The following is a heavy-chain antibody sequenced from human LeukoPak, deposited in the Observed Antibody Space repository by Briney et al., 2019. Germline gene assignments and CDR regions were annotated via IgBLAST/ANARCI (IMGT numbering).Heavy chain of an antibody. J-gene: IGHJ4*02. V-gene: IGHV3-23*01. Sequence: GGSLRLPCAASGFTFSSYAMSLGRQAPGEGLWWVSAISGSGGSTYYADSVKGRFTLSRDNSKNTLYLQMNSLRAEDTAVYYCAKGSYDDFWSGYYGFDYWREGPLVTVSS. D-gene: IGHD3-3*01. CDR1: GFTFSSYA. CDR2: ISGSGGST. CDR3: AKGSYDDFWSGYYGFDY.